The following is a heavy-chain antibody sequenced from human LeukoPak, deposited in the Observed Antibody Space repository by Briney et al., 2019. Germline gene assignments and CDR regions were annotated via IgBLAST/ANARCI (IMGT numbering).Heavy chain of an antibody. D-gene: IGHD2-21*02. CDR2: ISSSSSYI. J-gene: IGHJ4*02. CDR1: GFTFSSYS. V-gene: IGHV3-21*01. Sequence: GGSLRLSCAASGFTFSSYSMNWVRQAPGKGLEWVSSISSSSSYIYYADSVKGRFTISRDNATNSLYLQMKSLRAEDTAVYYCARDSYCGGDCYSGNFDYWGQGTLVTVSS. CDR3: ARDSYCGGDCYSGNFDY.